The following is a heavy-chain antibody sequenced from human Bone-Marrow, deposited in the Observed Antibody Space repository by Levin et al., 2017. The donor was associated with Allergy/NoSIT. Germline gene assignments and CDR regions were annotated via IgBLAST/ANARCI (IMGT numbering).Heavy chain of an antibody. Sequence: GGSLRLSCAASGFTFSSYAMHWVRQAPGKGLEWVAVISYDGSNKYYADSVKGRFTISRDNSKNTLYLQMNSLRAEDTAVYYCARGAAWELPGAGKDYWGQGTLVTVAS. CDR1: GFTFSSYA. V-gene: IGHV3-30-3*01. CDR3: ARGAAWELPGAGKDY. D-gene: IGHD1-26*01. J-gene: IGHJ4*02. CDR2: ISYDGSNK.